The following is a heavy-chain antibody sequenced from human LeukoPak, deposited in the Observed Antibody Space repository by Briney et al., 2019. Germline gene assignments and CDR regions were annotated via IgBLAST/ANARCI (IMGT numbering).Heavy chain of an antibody. Sequence: GRSLRLSCAASGFTFSSYAMHWVRQAPGKGLEWVAVISYDGSNKYYADSVKGRFTISRDNSKNTLYLQMNSLRAEDTAVYYCARAQYYYDSSGYYYEYYFDYWGQGTLVTVSS. D-gene: IGHD3-22*01. CDR1: GFTFSSYA. J-gene: IGHJ4*02. CDR2: ISYDGSNK. V-gene: IGHV3-30-3*01. CDR3: ARAQYYYDSSGYYYEYYFDY.